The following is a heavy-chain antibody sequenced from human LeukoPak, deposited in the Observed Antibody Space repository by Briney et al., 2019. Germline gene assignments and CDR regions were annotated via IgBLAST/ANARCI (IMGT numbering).Heavy chain of an antibody. V-gene: IGHV3-48*04. CDR2: ISSSSSTI. CDR1: GFTFSSYS. Sequence: GGSLRLSCAASGFTFSSYSMNWGRQAPGKGLEWVSYISSSSSTIYYADSVKGRFTISRDNAKNSLYLQMNSLRAEDTAVYYCARSKYYYDSSGYYRGFYYYYYMDVWGKGTTVTVSS. J-gene: IGHJ6*03. CDR3: ARSKYYYDSSGYYRGFYYYYYMDV. D-gene: IGHD3-22*01.